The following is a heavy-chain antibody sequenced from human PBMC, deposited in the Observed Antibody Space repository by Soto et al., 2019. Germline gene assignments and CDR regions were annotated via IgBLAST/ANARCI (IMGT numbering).Heavy chain of an antibody. CDR3: AKDLREWELPSRDY. CDR1: GFTFSSYA. J-gene: IGHJ4*02. D-gene: IGHD1-26*01. Sequence: EVQMLESAGGLVQPGGSLRLSCAASGFTFSSYAMSWVRQAPGKGLEWVSAISGSGGSTYYADSVKGRFTISRDNSKNTLYLQMNSLRAEDTAVYYCAKDLREWELPSRDYWGQGTLVTVSS. V-gene: IGHV3-23*01. CDR2: ISGSGGST.